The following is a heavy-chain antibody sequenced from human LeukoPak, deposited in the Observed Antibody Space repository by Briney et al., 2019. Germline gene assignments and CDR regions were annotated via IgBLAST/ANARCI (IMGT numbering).Heavy chain of an antibody. V-gene: IGHV1-8*01. CDR2: MDPNTGDT. J-gene: IGHJ4*02. D-gene: IGHD3-9*01. Sequence: ASVKVSCKASGYSFTSYDINWVRQATGQGLEWMGYMDPNTGDTGVTQKFRGRVTMTRDPSINTAYMELTSLRSEDTAVYFCTRGGEILAHYKHIDYWGQGTLVTVSS. CDR1: GYSFTSYD. CDR3: TRGGEILAHYKHIDY.